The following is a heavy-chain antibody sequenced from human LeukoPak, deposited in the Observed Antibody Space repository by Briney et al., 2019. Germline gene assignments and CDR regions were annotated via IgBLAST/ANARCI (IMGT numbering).Heavy chain of an antibody. CDR3: AKGGEWKAVAGTIDY. D-gene: IGHD6-19*01. CDR1: GFTFSSFA. Sequence: GGSLRLSCAASGFTFSSFAMSWVRQAPGKGLEWVSTISGSGGSTYYADSVKGRFTISRDNSKNTLYLQMNSLRAEDTAVYYCAKGGEWKAVAGTIDYWGQGTLVTVSS. CDR2: ISGSGGST. J-gene: IGHJ4*02. V-gene: IGHV3-23*01.